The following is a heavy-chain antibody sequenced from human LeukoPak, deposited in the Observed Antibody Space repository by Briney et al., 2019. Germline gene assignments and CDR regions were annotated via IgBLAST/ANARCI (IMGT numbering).Heavy chain of an antibody. V-gene: IGHV3-15*01. CDR1: GFTFSNAW. CDR2: IKSKTDGGTT. CDR3: AILPSSRGWYTHFDY. Sequence: GGSLRLSCAASGFTFSNAWMSWVRQAPGKGLEWVGRIKSKTDGGTTDYAAPVKGRFTISRDDSKNTLYLQMNSLRAEDTAVYYCAILPSSRGWYTHFDYWGQGTLVTVSS. J-gene: IGHJ4*02. D-gene: IGHD6-19*01.